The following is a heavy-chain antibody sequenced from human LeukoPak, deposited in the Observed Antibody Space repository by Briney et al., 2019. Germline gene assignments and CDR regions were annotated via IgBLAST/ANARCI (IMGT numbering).Heavy chain of an antibody. V-gene: IGHV1-24*01. CDR1: GYTLTELS. Sequence: ASVKVSCKVSGYTLTELSMHWVRQAPGKGLEWMGGFDPEDGETIYAQKFQGRVTMTEDTSSDTLYMELSSLRSEDTAVYYWATRDMDVWGKGTTVTISS. CDR3: ATRDMDV. J-gene: IGHJ6*03. CDR2: FDPEDGET.